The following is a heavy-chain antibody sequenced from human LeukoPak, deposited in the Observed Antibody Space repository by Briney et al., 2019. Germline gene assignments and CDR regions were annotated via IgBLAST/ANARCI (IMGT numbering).Heavy chain of an antibody. CDR2: ISSSSSYI. D-gene: IGHD3-22*01. CDR1: GFTFSSYS. J-gene: IGHJ6*03. V-gene: IGHV3-21*01. Sequence: GGSLRLSCAASGFTFSSYSMNWVRQAPGKGLEWVSSISSSSSYIYYADSVKGRFTISRDNAKNSLYLQMNSLRAEDTAVYYCARDGYDSSGYYLGLYYYYYYMDVWGKGTTVTISS. CDR3: ARDGYDSSGYYLGLYYYYYYMDV.